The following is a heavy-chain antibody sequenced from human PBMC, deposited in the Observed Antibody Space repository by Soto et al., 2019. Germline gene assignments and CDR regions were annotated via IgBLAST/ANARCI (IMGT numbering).Heavy chain of an antibody. CDR2: IYYTGST. Sequence: AETLSLTCTGSGGSISRFFWGWIRQPPGKGLELIGYIYYTGSTNYHPSLKSRVTISVDTSKNQFSLKLNSVTAADTAVYFCARSLRNDLFDYWGQGALVTVSS. D-gene: IGHD3-16*01. J-gene: IGHJ4*02. CDR1: GGSISRFF. CDR3: ARSLRNDLFDY. V-gene: IGHV4-59*01.